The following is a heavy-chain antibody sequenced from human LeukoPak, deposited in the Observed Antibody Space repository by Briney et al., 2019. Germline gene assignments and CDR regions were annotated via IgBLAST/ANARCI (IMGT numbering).Heavy chain of an antibody. CDR3: GYYNSGSYSTPDS. D-gene: IGHD3-10*01. V-gene: IGHV3-30*02. Sequence: GGSLRLSCAASGFTFSSFGMHWVRQAPGKGLEWVAFIRYDGSNKYHADSVKGRFTISRDNSRNTLYLQMKTLRSEDTAVYYCGYYNSGSYSTPDSWGQGTQVTVSS. J-gene: IGHJ5*01. CDR2: IRYDGSNK. CDR1: GFTFSSFG.